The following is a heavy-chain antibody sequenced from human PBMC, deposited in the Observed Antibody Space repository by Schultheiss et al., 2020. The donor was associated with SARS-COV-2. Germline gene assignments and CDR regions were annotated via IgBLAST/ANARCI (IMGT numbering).Heavy chain of an antibody. Sequence: SGPTLVKPTQTLTLTCTFSGFSLSTSGMRVRWIRQPPGKALEWLARIYCDDDKFYSTSLKPRLTISTDTSKNQVVLTMTNMDPVDTATYYCARADTAMAFDHWGQGTLVTVAS. D-gene: IGHD5-18*01. CDR1: GFSLSTSGMR. CDR3: ARADTAMAFDH. J-gene: IGHJ4*02. CDR2: IYCDDDK. V-gene: IGHV2-70*04.